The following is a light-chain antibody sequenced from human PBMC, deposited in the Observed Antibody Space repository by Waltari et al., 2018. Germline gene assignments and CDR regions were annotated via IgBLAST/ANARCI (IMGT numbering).Light chain of an antibody. J-gene: IGLJ2*01. V-gene: IGLV2-8*01. CDR1: SSDVGGYDF. CDR3: SSYADNRRVA. CDR2: EVG. Sequence: QSALTQPPSASGSPGQSVTISCTGTSSDVGGYDFVPWYQQHPGQAPKLMIYEVGGPPAGVPDRFSGSKSGNTASLTVSGLQAEDEADYYCSSYADNRRVAFGGGTKLTVL.